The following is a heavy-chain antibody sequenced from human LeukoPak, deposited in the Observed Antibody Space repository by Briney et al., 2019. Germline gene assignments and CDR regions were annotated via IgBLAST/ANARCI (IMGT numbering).Heavy chain of an antibody. J-gene: IGHJ6*04. V-gene: IGHV1-69*06. D-gene: IGHD3-10*01. CDR1: GGTFSSYA. Sequence: SVKVSCKASGGTFSSYAISWVRQAPGQGLEWMGGIFPIFGTANYAQKFQGRVTITADKSTSTAYMELSSLRSEDTAVYYCARDGSGSTYYYGMDVWGKGTTVTVSS. CDR3: ARDGSGSTYYYGMDV. CDR2: IFPIFGTA.